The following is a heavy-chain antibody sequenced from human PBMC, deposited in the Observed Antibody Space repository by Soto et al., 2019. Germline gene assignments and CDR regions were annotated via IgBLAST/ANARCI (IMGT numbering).Heavy chain of an antibody. D-gene: IGHD2-15*01. V-gene: IGHV3-7*01. CDR1: GFTFSSYW. J-gene: IGHJ4*02. CDR3: AKVDIVVVVGATLADY. CDR2: IKQDGSEK. Sequence: EVQLVESGGGLVQPGGSLRLSCAASGFTFSSYWMSWVRQAPGKGLEWVANIKQDGSEKYYVDSVKGRFTISRDTAKNSLYLQMNSLRAEDTAVYYCAKVDIVVVVGATLADYWGQGTLVTGSS.